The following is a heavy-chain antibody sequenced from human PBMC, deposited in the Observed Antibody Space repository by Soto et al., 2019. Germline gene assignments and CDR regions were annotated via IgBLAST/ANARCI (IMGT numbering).Heavy chain of an antibody. D-gene: IGHD3-9*01. CDR1: GFTFSGYA. V-gene: IGHV3-30-3*01. CDR2: ISYDGSNK. CDR3: ARDQYDILTGPNY. Sequence: QVQLVESGGGVVQPGRSLRLSCAASGFTFSGYAMHWVRQAPGKGLEWVAVISYDGSNKYYADSVKGRFTISRDNSKNTRYLQMNGLRPEDAAVYYCARDQYDILTGPNYWGQGTLVTVSS. J-gene: IGHJ4*02.